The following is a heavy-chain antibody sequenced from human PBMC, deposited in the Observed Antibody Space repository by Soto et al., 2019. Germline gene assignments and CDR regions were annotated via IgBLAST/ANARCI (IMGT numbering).Heavy chain of an antibody. D-gene: IGHD6-19*01. CDR1: GGSFSGYY. J-gene: IGHJ4*02. Sequence: PSETLSLTCAVYGGSFSGYYWSWIRQPPGKGLEWIGEINHSGSTNYNPSLKSRVTISVDTSKNQFSLKLSSVTAADTAVYYCARGKRYSSGWYILPFDYWGQGTLVTVSS. CDR2: INHSGST. CDR3: ARGKRYSSGWYILPFDY. V-gene: IGHV4-34*01.